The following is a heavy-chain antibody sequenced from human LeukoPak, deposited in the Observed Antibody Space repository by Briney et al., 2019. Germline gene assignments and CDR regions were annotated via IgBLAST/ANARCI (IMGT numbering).Heavy chain of an antibody. J-gene: IGHJ4*02. CDR3: ARGGLWLYYFDY. Sequence: SETLSLTCTVSGGSISSYYWSWIRQPPGKGLEWIGSIYHSGSTYYNPSLKSRVTISVDTSKNQFSLKLSSVTGADTAVYYCARGGLWLYYFDYWGQGTLVTVSS. CDR2: IYHSGST. V-gene: IGHV4-59*12. CDR1: GGSISSYY. D-gene: IGHD5-18*01.